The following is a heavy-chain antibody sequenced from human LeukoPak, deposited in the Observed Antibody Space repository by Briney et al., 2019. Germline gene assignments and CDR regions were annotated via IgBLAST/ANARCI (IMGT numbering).Heavy chain of an antibody. Sequence: GGSLRLSCAASGFTFSNAWMSWVRQAPGKGLEWVGRIKSKTDGGTTDYAAPVKGRSTISRDDSKNTLYLQMNSPKTEDTAVYYCTTDYYDSSGLSDIFDYWGQGTLVTVSS. J-gene: IGHJ4*02. V-gene: IGHV3-15*01. CDR2: IKSKTDGGTT. CDR1: GFTFSNAW. CDR3: TTDYYDSSGLSDIFDY. D-gene: IGHD3-22*01.